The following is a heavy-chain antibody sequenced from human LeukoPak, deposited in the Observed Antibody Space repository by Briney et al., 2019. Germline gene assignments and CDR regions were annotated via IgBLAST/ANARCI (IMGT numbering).Heavy chain of an antibody. CDR1: GDSINSLDL. V-gene: IGHV4-4*02. D-gene: IGHD3-22*01. CDR3: AGLVGRYSSGLYYYYFDY. J-gene: IGHJ4*02. Sequence: SGTLSLTCTVSGDSINSLDLWSWVRQPPGKGLEWIGEMYLSGTTHSNPSVKSRVTISIDKSKNQFFLNLSSMTAADTAVYYCAGLVGRYSSGLYYYYFDYWGQGTLVTVSS. CDR2: MYLSGTT.